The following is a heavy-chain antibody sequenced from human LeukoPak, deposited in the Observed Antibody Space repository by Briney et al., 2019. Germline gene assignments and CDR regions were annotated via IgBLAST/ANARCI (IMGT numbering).Heavy chain of an antibody. CDR1: GGSISSYY. CDR3: ARRILYSKNHDY. Sequence: SETLSLTCTVSGGSISSYYWSWIRQPPGKGLEWIGYIYYSGSTNYNPSLKSRVTISVDTSKNQFSLKLSSVTAADTAVYYCARRILYSKNHDYWGQGTLVTVSS. CDR2: IYYSGST. D-gene: IGHD3-3*01. V-gene: IGHV4-59*01. J-gene: IGHJ4*02.